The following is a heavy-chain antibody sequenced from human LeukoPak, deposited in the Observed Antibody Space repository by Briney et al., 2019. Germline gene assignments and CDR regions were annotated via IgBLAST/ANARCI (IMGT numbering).Heavy chain of an antibody. CDR1: GFAFSTYA. CDR2: ISYDGGNK. CDR3: ARDTGTHLFDY. J-gene: IGHJ4*02. V-gene: IGHV3-30-3*01. D-gene: IGHD2-8*02. Sequence: GGSLRLSCAASGFAFSTYALQWVRQAPGKGLEWVAVISYDGGNKYYADSVKGRFTISRDNSKNTLYLQMNSLRAEDTAVYYCARDTGTHLFDYWGQGTLVTVSS.